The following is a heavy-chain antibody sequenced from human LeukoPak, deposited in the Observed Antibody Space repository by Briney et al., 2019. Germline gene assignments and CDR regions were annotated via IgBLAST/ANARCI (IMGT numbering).Heavy chain of an antibody. J-gene: IGHJ3*02. CDR1: RFTFSSYA. D-gene: IGHD3-10*01. Sequence: GGSLRLSCAASRFTFSSYAMSWVRQAPGKGLEWVSAISGSGGSTYYADSVKGRFTISRDNSKNTLYLQMNSLRAEDTAVYYCARGEGRFGEPNAFDIWGQGTMVTVSS. V-gene: IGHV3-23*01. CDR2: ISGSGGST. CDR3: ARGEGRFGEPNAFDI.